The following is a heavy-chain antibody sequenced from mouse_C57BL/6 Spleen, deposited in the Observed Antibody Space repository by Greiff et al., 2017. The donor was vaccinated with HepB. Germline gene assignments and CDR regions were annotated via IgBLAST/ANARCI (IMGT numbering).Heavy chain of an antibody. CDR2: ISSGSSTI. CDR3: AQNSNYGAYAMEY. D-gene: IGHD2-5*01. J-gene: IGHJ4*01. Sequence: EVQVVESGGGLVKPGGSLKLSCAASGFTFSDYGMHWVRQAPEKGLEWVAYISSGSSTIYYADTVKGRFTISRDNAKDTLFLQMTSLRSEDTAMYYCAQNSNYGAYAMEYWGLGTSVTASP. CDR1: GFTFSDYG. V-gene: IGHV5-17*01.